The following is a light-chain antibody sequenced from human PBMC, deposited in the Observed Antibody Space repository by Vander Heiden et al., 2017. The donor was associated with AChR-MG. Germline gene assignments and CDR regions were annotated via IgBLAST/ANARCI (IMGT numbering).Light chain of an antibody. CDR2: AAS. CDR3: QQSYSTPLT. V-gene: IGKV1-39*01. J-gene: IGKJ4*01. CDR1: QSISSY. Sequence: TQMTQSPSSLSASVGDRVTITCRASQSISSYLNWYQQKPGKAPKLLIYAASRLQSGVPSRFSGSGSGTDFTLTISRLHPEDFATYYCQQSYSTPLTFGAGTKVEIK.